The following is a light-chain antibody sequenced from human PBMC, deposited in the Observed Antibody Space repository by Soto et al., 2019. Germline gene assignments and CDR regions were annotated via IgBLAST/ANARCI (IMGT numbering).Light chain of an antibody. CDR1: QSVSSSY. J-gene: IGKJ2*01. V-gene: IGKV3-20*01. CDR3: QQYGSSPFMYT. CDR2: GAS. Sequence: ESVLTQSPGTLSLSPGERATLSCRASQSVSSSYLAWYQQKPGQAPRLLIYGASSRATGIPDRFSGSGSGTDFTLTISRLEPEDFAVYYCQQYGSSPFMYTFGQGTKVDIK.